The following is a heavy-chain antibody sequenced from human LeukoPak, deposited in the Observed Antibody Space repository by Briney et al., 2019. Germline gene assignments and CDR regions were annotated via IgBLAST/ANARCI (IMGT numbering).Heavy chain of an antibody. CDR1: GFTFDDYA. D-gene: IGHD6-13*01. CDR2: ISWNSGSI. CDR3: AKGVRGIAAAGTFYYYYYMDV. J-gene: IGHJ6*03. Sequence: SLRLSCAASGFTFDDYAMHWVRQAPGKGLEWVSGISWNSGSIGYADSVKGRFTISRDNAKNSLYLQMNSLRAEDTALYYCAKGVRGIAAAGTFYYYYYMDVWGKGTTVTISS. V-gene: IGHV3-9*01.